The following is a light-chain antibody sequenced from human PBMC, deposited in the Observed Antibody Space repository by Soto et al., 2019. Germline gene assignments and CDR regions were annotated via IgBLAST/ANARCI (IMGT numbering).Light chain of an antibody. CDR3: ETWYSNTHKV. CDR1: SGHSTYI. J-gene: IGLJ3*02. Sequence: QPVLTQSSSASASLGSSVKLTCILSSGHSTYIIAWHQQQPGKAPRFLMTLDRSGSYNRGRGVPDRFSGSSSGADRYLTISNLQFEVEGAYYCETWYSNTHKVFGGGPKLTLL. CDR2: LDRSGSY. V-gene: IGLV4-60*02.